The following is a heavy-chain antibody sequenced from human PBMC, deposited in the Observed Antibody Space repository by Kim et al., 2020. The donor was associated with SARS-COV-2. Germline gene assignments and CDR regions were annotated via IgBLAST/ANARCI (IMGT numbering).Heavy chain of an antibody. V-gene: IGHV1-8*01. CDR2: PDNGDT. Sequence: PDNGDTGYSPKFQGRVAMTRDTSITTAYMELSSLRSDDTAVYYCAVMIKDYWGQGTLVTVSS. CDR3: AVMIKDY. D-gene: IGHD3-10*01. J-gene: IGHJ4*02.